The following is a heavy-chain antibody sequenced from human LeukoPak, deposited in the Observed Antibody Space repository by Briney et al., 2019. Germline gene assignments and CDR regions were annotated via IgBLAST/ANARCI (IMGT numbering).Heavy chain of an antibody. V-gene: IGHV4-61*02. Sequence: PSETLSLTYTVSGGSISSGSYYWSWIRQPAGKGLEWIGRIYTSGSTNYNPSLKSRVTISEDRSKNQFSLKLSSVTAADTAVYYCARVVIDAFDIWGQGTMVTVSS. D-gene: IGHD2-21*01. CDR3: ARVVIDAFDI. J-gene: IGHJ3*02. CDR2: IYTSGST. CDR1: GGSISSGSYY.